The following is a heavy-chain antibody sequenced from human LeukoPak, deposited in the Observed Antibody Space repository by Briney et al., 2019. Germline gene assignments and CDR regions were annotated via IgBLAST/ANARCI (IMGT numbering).Heavy chain of an antibody. CDR1: GYTFTGYY. J-gene: IGHJ5*02. V-gene: IGHV1-2*02. CDR3: ARIAAALNWFDP. Sequence: GASVTVSCKASGYTFTGYYMHWVRQAPGQGLEWMGWINPNSGSINYAQKFQGRVTMTRDTSISTAYMELSRLRSDDTAVYYCARIAAALNWFDPWGQGTLVTVSS. D-gene: IGHD6-13*01. CDR2: INPNSGSI.